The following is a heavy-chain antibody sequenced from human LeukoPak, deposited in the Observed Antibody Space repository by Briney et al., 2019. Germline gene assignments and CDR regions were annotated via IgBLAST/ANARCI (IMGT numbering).Heavy chain of an antibody. D-gene: IGHD5-24*01. CDR2: TNPSGGST. Sequence: ASVKVSCKASGYTFPSYFMHWVRQAPGQGHEWMGITNPSGGSTSYAQKFQGRVTMTRDTSTSTVYMELSSLRSEDTAVYYCARREMATPWAHDAFDIWGQGTMVTVSS. CDR1: GYTFPSYF. J-gene: IGHJ3*02. V-gene: IGHV1-46*01. CDR3: ARREMATPWAHDAFDI.